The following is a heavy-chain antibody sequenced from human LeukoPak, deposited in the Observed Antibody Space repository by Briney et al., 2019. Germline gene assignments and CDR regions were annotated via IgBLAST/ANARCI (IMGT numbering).Heavy chain of an antibody. D-gene: IGHD3-3*01. J-gene: IGHJ4*02. CDR2: MWHDGSRE. V-gene: IGHV3-33*01. Sequence: GGSLRLSCAAPGFILSTHGMHWVRQAPGKGLEWVAGMWHDGSREDYEDSVKGRFTISRDMSKNTLNLQMNSLRVEDTAMFYCARDLSFWSLDFGGQGTLVTVSS. CDR3: ARDLSFWSLDF. CDR1: GFILSTHG.